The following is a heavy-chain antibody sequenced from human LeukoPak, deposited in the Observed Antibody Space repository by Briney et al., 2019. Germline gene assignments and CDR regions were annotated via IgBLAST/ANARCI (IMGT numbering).Heavy chain of an antibody. V-gene: IGHV3-53*01. D-gene: IGHD2-2*01. CDR1: GFTVSSNY. CDR2: IYSGGST. Sequence: PGGSLRLSCAASGFTVSSNYMSWVRQAPGKGLEWVSVIYSGGSTYYADSVKGRFTISRDNSKNTLYLQMNSLRAEDTAVYYCARARDIVVVPAATDHWGQGTLVTVSS. CDR3: ARARDIVVVPAATDH. J-gene: IGHJ4*02.